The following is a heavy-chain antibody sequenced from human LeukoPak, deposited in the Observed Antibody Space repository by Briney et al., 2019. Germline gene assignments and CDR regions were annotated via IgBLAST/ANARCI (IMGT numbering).Heavy chain of an antibody. Sequence: GASVTVSFKASGYTFTSYGISWVRQAPGQGLEWMGWISAYNGNTNYAQKLQGRVTMTTDTSTSKAYMELRSLRSDDTAVYYCARVRGPEVTRIFDYWGQGTLVTVSS. J-gene: IGHJ4*02. CDR3: ARVRGPEVTRIFDY. D-gene: IGHD2-21*02. CDR2: ISAYNGNT. V-gene: IGHV1-18*01. CDR1: GYTFTSYG.